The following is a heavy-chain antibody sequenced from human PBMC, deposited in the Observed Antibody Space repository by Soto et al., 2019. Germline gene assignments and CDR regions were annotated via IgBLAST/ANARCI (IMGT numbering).Heavy chain of an antibody. CDR1: GGSISSYY. CDR2: IYYSGST. D-gene: IGHD6-6*01. Sequence: SETLSLTCTVSGGSISSYYWSWIRQPSGKGLGWIGYIYYSGSTNYNPSLKSRVTISVDTSKNQFSLKLSSVTAADTAVYYCARHYGGSSADWGQTALVT. CDR3: ARHYGGSSAD. J-gene: IGHJ4*02. V-gene: IGHV4-59*08.